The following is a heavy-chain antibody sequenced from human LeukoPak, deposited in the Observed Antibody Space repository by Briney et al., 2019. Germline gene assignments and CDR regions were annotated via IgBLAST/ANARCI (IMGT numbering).Heavy chain of an antibody. J-gene: IGHJ4*02. CDR1: GYSFTSYW. V-gene: IGHV5-51*01. D-gene: IGHD5-18*01. Sequence: PGESLKISCKGSGYSFTSYWIGWVRQMPGKGLEWMGIIYPGDSDTRYTPSFQGQVTISADKSISTAYLQWSSLKASDTAMYYCARRTAMAAGYFDYWGQGTLVTVSS. CDR3: ARRTAMAAGYFDY. CDR2: IYPGDSDT.